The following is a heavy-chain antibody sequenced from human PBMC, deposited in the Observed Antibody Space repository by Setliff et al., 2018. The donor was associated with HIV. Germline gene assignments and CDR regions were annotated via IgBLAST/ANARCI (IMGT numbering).Heavy chain of an antibody. CDR2: IYSGGNT. J-gene: IGHJ3*01. V-gene: IGHV3-23*03. Sequence: GGSLRLSCAASGFTFSSYAMSWVRQAPGKGLEWVSVIYSGGNTYYADSVKGRFTISRDNSKNTLYFQMNSLRAEDTAAYYCAKGGLNWGIGEGFDVWGQGTMVTVSS. CDR1: GFTFSSYA. CDR3: AKGGLNWGIGEGFDV. D-gene: IGHD6-13*01.